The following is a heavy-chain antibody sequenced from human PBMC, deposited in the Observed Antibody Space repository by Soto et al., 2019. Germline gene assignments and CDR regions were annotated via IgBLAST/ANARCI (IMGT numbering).Heavy chain of an antibody. Sequence: GASVKVSCKASGGTFSSYAISWVRQAPGQGLEWMGGIIPIFGTANYAQKFQERVTITADESTSTAYMELSSLRSEDTAVYYCAADPMTTVTTQFDYWGQGTLVTVSS. CDR2: IIPIFGTA. D-gene: IGHD4-17*01. CDR3: AADPMTTVTTQFDY. CDR1: GGTFSSYA. J-gene: IGHJ4*02. V-gene: IGHV1-69*13.